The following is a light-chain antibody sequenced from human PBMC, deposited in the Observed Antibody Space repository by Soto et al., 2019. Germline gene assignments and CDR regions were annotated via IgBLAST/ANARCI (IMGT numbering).Light chain of an antibody. Sequence: DIQMTQLPSSVSASVGDRVTITCRPSQGITKWLASYQQKLGQALELLIYAVSSLQSGAPSRSSGSGSGTDFTLTISSLQPEDFATYFCKQSSAFPVTFGGGTMVDIK. J-gene: IGKJ4*01. CDR1: QGITKW. CDR2: AVS. CDR3: KQSSAFPVT. V-gene: IGKV1-12*01.